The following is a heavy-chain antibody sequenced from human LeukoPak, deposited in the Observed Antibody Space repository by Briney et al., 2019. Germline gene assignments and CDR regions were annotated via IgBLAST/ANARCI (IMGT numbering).Heavy chain of an antibody. CDR2: IHYSGST. Sequence: SETLSLTCTVSGGSISSYYWSWIRQPPGKGLEWIGYIHYSGSTNYNPSLKSRVIISLDTSKNQFSLRLSSVTAADTAVYYCARHARKRLTSNWDFWGQGTLVTVSS. V-gene: IGHV4-59*08. D-gene: IGHD2-21*02. J-gene: IGHJ4*02. CDR3: ARHARKRLTSNWDF. CDR1: GGSISSYY.